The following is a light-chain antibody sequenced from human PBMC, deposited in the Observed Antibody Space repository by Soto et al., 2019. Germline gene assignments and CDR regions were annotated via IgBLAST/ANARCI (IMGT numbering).Light chain of an antibody. V-gene: IGKV3-20*01. Sequence: EIVLTQSPGTLSLSPGERATLSCRASQSVSSSYLAWYQQKPGQAPRPLIYGASSRAIGIPDRFSGSGSGTDLTLTISSLEPEDFAVYYCQQYGSSPWTFGQGTKVVIK. CDR3: QQYGSSPWT. CDR1: QSVSSSY. J-gene: IGKJ1*01. CDR2: GAS.